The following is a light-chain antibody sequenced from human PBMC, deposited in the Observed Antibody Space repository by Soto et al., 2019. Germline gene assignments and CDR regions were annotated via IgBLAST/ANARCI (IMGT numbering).Light chain of an antibody. J-gene: IGKJ1*01. CDR3: QQRSNWPPWT. CDR1: QSVSSY. CDR2: DAS. Sequence: EIVLTQSPATLSLSPGERATLSCRASQSVSSYLAWYQQKPGQAPRLLIYDASNRATGIPARFSGSGSGTDFTLTISSLEPEDFAVYYCQQRSNWPPWTFGQGXKV. V-gene: IGKV3-11*01.